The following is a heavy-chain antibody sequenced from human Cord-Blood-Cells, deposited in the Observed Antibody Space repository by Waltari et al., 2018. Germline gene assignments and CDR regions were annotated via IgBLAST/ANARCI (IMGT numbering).Heavy chain of an antibody. Sequence: QVQLLQAGAEVKKPGASVQVPCKASGYTFTGYYMPWVRQARGQGLEWMGWINPNSGGTNYAQKFQGRVTMTRDTSISTAYMELSRLRSDDTAVYYCARGTKAFDIWCQGTMVTVSS. J-gene: IGHJ3*02. V-gene: IGHV1-2*02. CDR3: ARGTKAFDI. CDR1: GYTFTGYY. CDR2: INPNSGGT.